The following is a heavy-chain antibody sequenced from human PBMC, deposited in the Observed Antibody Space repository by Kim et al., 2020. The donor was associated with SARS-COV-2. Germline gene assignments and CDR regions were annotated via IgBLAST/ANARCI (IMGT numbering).Heavy chain of an antibody. D-gene: IGHD2-21*01. CDR2: IKPDGSGT. V-gene: IGHV3-74*01. Sequence: GGSLRLSCVASGFTFSNYWMNWVRQDAGKGLVWVSHIKPDGSGTSYAESMKGRFTISRDNAKNTLYLQVNSLRVEDTGVYYCARVAIQDPFDLWGQGTLV. CDR3: ARVAIQDPFDL. CDR1: GFTFSNYW. J-gene: IGHJ3*01.